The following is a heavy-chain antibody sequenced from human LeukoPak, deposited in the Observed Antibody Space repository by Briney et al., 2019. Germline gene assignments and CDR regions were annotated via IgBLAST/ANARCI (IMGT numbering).Heavy chain of an antibody. CDR3: ARVGVLDTAMPIYYFDY. CDR2: INHSGST. V-gene: IGHV4-34*01. J-gene: IGHJ4*02. CDR1: GGSFSGYY. D-gene: IGHD5-18*01. Sequence: SETLSLTCAVYGGSFSGYYWNWIRQPPGNGLEWIGGINHSGSTNYNPSLKSRVTISVDTSKNQFSLKLSSVTAADTAVYYCARVGVLDTAMPIYYFDYWGQGTLVTVSS.